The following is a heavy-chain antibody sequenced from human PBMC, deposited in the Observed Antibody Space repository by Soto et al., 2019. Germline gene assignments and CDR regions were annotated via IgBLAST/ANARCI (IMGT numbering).Heavy chain of an antibody. D-gene: IGHD3-16*01. CDR2: TYYRSRWYT. J-gene: IGHJ4*02. Sequence: PSQTLSLTCAISGDSVSGNSAAWNWSRQSPSRGLEWLGRTYYRSRWYTDYAVSVKSRITVTPDTSKNQFSLHLNSVTPDNTAVYYCARELLYYVSCDSYFDYWGQGALVTVSS. CDR1: GDSVSGNSAA. CDR3: ARELLYYVSCDSYFDY. V-gene: IGHV6-1*01.